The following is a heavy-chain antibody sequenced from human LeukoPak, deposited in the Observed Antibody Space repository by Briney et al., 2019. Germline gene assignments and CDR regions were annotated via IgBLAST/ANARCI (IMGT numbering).Heavy chain of an antibody. CDR3: ARDPPYVAGTTGGGVGVGY. D-gene: IGHD1-1*01. CDR1: GFTFSSYE. V-gene: IGHV3-21*01. CDR2: ISSSSSYI. Sequence: GGSLRLSCAASGFTFSSYEMNWVRQAPGKGLEWVSSISSSSSYINYADSVKGRFTISRDNAKNSLYLQVNSLRAEDTAVYYCARDPPYVAGTTGGGVGVGYWGQGTLVTVSS. J-gene: IGHJ4*02.